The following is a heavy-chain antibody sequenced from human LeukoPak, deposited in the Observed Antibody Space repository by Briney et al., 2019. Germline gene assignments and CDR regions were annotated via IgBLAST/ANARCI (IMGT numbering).Heavy chain of an antibody. CDR1: GFTFSSYS. Sequence: PGGSLRLSCAASGFTFSSYSMNWVRQAPGKGLEWVSSISSSSSCIYYADSVKGRFTISRDKAKNSLYLQMNSLRAEDTAVYYCARDDSSSWYEGSWFDPWGQGTLVTVSS. D-gene: IGHD6-13*01. CDR3: ARDDSSSWYEGSWFDP. CDR2: ISSSSSCI. J-gene: IGHJ5*02. V-gene: IGHV3-21*01.